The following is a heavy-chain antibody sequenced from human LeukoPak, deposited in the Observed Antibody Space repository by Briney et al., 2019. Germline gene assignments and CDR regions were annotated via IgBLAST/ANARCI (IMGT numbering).Heavy chain of an antibody. CDR2: ISSSGGTV. CDR3: AGDLPH. V-gene: IGHV3-48*03. Sequence: GGSLRLSCAASGFTFSSYEMSWVGQAPGKGLEWVSYISSSGGTVKYADSVKGRFTISRDNAKNSLYLQMNSLRAEDTAVYYCAGDLPHWGQGTLVTVSS. CDR1: GFTFSSYE. J-gene: IGHJ4*02.